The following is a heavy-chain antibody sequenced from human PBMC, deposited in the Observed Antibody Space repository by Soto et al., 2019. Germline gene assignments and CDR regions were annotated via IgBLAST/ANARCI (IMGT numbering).Heavy chain of an antibody. V-gene: IGHV4-34*01. CDR1: GGSFSGYY. CDR2: INHSGST. D-gene: IGHD3-9*01. J-gene: IGHJ6*02. CDR3: ARNRPYYDILTGYYYYYGMDV. Sequence: SETLSLTCAVYGGSFSGYYWSWIRQPPGKGLEWIGEINHSGSTNYNPSLKSRVTISVDTSKNQFSLKLSSVTAADTAVYYCARNRPYYDILTGYYYYYGMDVWGQGTTVTVSS.